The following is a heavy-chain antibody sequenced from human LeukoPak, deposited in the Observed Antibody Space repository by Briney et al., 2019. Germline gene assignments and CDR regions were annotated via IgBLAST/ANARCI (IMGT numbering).Heavy chain of an antibody. V-gene: IGHV1-18*01. Sequence: ASVKVSCKASGYTFTSYGISWVRQAPGQGLQWMGWSSPYNGNTNYAQKLQGRVTMTTDTSTSTAYMELRSLRSDDTAVYYCARVVAKDAFDIWGQGTMVTVSS. CDR1: GYTFTSYG. CDR2: SSPYNGNT. CDR3: ARVVAKDAFDI. J-gene: IGHJ3*02.